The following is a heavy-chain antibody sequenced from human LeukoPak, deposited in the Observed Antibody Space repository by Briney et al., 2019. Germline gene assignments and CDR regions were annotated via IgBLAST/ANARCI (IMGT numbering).Heavy chain of an antibody. CDR3: ARTSDSGSYLDYYFDY. CDR2: MNPNGGNT. CDR1: GYTFTSYD. D-gene: IGHD1-26*01. V-gene: IGHV1-8*01. J-gene: IGHJ4*02. Sequence: ASVKVSCKASGYTFTSYDINWVRQATGQGLEWMGWMNPNGGNTGYAQKFQGSVTMTRNTSISTAYMELSSLRSEDTAVYYCARTSDSGSYLDYYFDYWGQGTLVTVSS.